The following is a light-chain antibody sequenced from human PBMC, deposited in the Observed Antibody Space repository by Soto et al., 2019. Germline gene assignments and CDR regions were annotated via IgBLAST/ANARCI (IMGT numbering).Light chain of an antibody. CDR3: QQYGSSGT. CDR1: QSVISY. V-gene: IGKV3-11*01. Sequence: EIVLTQAPATLSLSPLERASLSCMAIQSVISYLAWYQQKPGQAPSLLIYDASNRSTGIPSRFSGSGSGTDFTLTISRLEPEDFAVYYGQQYGSSGTFGQGTKVDIK. CDR2: DAS. J-gene: IGKJ1*01.